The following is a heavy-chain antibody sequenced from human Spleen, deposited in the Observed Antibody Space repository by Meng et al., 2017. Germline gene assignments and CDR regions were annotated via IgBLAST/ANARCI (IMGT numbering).Heavy chain of an antibody. CDR1: GFTFDDYG. Sequence: GGPLRLSCAASGFTFDDYGMSWVRQAPGKGLEWVSGINWNGGSTGYADSVKGRFTISRDNAKKSLYLQMNNLRAEDTALYYCARGRGNYPYWYFDLWGRGTLVTVSS. CDR2: INWNGGST. J-gene: IGHJ2*01. D-gene: IGHD5-24*01. V-gene: IGHV3-20*04. CDR3: ARGRGNYPYWYFDL.